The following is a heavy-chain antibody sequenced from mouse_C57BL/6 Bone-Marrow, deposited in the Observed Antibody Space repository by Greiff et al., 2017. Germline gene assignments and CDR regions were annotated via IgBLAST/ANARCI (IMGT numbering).Heavy chain of an antibody. J-gene: IGHJ4*01. Sequence: EVQLVESGGGLVKPGGSLKLSCAASGFTFSSYAMSWVRQTPEKRLEWVATISDGGSYTYYPDNVQGRFTISRDNAKNNLYLQMSHLKSEDTAMYYCARDNRGGSSYAMGCWGQGASVTV. CDR2: ISDGGSYT. CDR3: ARDNRGGSSYAMGC. V-gene: IGHV5-4*01. CDR1: GFTFSSYA. D-gene: IGHD1-1*01.